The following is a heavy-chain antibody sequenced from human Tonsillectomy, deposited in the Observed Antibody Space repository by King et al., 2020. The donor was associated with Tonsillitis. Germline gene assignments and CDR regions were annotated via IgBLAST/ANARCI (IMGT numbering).Heavy chain of an antibody. V-gene: IGHV3-43*01. CDR1: GFTFDDYT. CDR3: AKDYGSGTPGHY. D-gene: IGHD3-10*01. Sequence: VQLVESGGVVVQPGGSLRLSYAASGFTFDDYTMHWVRQAPGKGLEWVSLISWDGGSTYYADSVKGRFTISRDNSKNSLYLQMNSLRTEDTALYYCAKDYGSGTPGHYWGQGTLVTVSS. CDR2: ISWDGGST. J-gene: IGHJ4*02.